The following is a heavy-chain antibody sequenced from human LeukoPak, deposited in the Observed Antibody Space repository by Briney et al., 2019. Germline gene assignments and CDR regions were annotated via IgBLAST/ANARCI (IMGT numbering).Heavy chain of an antibody. J-gene: IGHJ6*03. D-gene: IGHD6-6*01. CDR3: ARVAARRSRLWAEIYYYYYYMDV. V-gene: IGHV4-38-2*02. CDR1: GYSISSGDY. CDR2: IYHSGRT. Sequence: PSETLSLTCTVSGYSISSGDYWGWIRQPPGKGLEWIGSIYHSGRTYYNPSLKSRVTISVDTSKNQFSLKLSSVTAADTAVYYCARVAARRSRLWAEIYYYYYYMDVWGKGTTVTVSS.